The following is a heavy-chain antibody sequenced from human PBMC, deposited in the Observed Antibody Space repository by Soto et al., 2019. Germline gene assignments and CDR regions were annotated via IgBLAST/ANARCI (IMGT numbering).Heavy chain of an antibody. CDR2: SKNKADSYTT. D-gene: IGHD3-10*01. Sequence: EVQLVESGGGLVQPGGSLRLSCAASGFTFSDHYMDWVRQAPGKGLGWVGRSKNKADSYTTEYAASVKGRVTISRDGSKHSLFLQMNSMKTEDTAVYYCTVWGSGNDFGAAWGQGILVTVSS. J-gene: IGHJ4*02. CDR3: TVWGSGNDFGAA. V-gene: IGHV3-72*01. CDR1: GFTFSDHY.